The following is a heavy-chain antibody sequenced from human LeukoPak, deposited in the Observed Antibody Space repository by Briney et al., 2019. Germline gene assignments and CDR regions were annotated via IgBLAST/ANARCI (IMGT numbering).Heavy chain of an antibody. Sequence: GGSLRLSCAASGLTFSSYAMSWVRQAPGKGLEWVSAISGSGGSTYYADSVKGRFTISRDNSKNTLYLQMNSLRAEDTAVYYCANRALYCSSTSCSSAGYYYMDVWGKGTTVTVSS. V-gene: IGHV3-23*01. J-gene: IGHJ6*03. CDR2: ISGSGGST. CDR3: ANRALYCSSTSCSSAGYYYMDV. CDR1: GLTFSSYA. D-gene: IGHD2-2*01.